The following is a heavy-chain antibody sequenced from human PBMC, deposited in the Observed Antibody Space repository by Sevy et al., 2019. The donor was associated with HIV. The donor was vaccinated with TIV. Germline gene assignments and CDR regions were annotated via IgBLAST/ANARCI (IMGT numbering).Heavy chain of an antibody. CDR3: AKTLTATRTHYASGSSLDY. CDR2: ISGSDGST. D-gene: IGHD3-10*01. V-gene: IGHV3-23*01. J-gene: IGHJ4*02. CDR1: GFTFSNYA. Sequence: GGSLRLSCAASGFTFSNYAMSWVRQAPGEGLEWVSGISGSDGSTYYADSVKGRFTISRYNSKNTLYMQMNRLRTEDTAVYYCAKTLTATRTHYASGSSLDYWGQGTLVTVSS.